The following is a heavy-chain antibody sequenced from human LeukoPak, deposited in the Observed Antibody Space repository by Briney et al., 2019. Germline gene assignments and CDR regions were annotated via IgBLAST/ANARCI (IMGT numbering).Heavy chain of an antibody. J-gene: IGHJ4*02. CDR3: AKPVSSSSELDY. V-gene: IGHV3-23*01. D-gene: IGHD6-6*01. Sequence: GGSLRLSCGASGFTFSTYAMTWVRQAPGKGLEWVSSISAGGGGTSNADSVKGRFTISRDNAKNTLYLQMNSLRADDTAVYYCAKPVSSSSELDYWGQGILVTVSS. CDR2: ISAGGGGT. CDR1: GFTFSTYA.